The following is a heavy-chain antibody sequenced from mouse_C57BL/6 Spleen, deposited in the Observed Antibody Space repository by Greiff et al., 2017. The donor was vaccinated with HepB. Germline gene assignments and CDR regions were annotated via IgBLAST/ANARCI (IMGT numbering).Heavy chain of an antibody. Sequence: EVQLQESEGGLVQPGSSMKLSCTASGFTFSDYYMAWVRQVPEKGLEWVANINYDGSSTYYLDSLKSRFIISRDNAKNSLYLQMSSLKSEDTATYYCARWVYYDYDGYFDDWGQGTTLTVSS. J-gene: IGHJ2*01. V-gene: IGHV5-16*01. CDR2: INYDGSST. D-gene: IGHD2-4*01. CDR3: ARWVYYDYDGYFDD. CDR1: GFTFSDYY.